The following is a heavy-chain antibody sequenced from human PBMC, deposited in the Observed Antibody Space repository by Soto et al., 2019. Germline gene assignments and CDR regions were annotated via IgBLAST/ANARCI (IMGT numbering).Heavy chain of an antibody. CDR2: ISGSGGST. CDR3: AKPTGRDRRDGYNWDY. CDR1: GFTFSSYA. Sequence: EVQLLESGGGLVQPGGSLRLSCAASGFTFSSYAMSWVRQAPGKGLEWVSVISGSGGSTYYADSVKGRFTISRDNSKNTLYLQMNSLRAEDTAVYYCAKPTGRDRRDGYNWDYWGQGTLVTVSS. J-gene: IGHJ4*02. D-gene: IGHD5-12*01. V-gene: IGHV3-23*01.